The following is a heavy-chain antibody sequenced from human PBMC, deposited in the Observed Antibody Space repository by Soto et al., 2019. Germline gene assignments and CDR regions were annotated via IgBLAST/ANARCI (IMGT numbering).Heavy chain of an antibody. CDR2: ISAYNGNT. Sequence: ASVKVSCKASGYTFTSYGISWVRQAPGQGLEWMGWISAYNGNTNYAQKLQGRVTMTTDTSTSTAYMELRSLRSDDTAVYYCARAHPYGSGSYYNSSNYYYYYYMDVWGKGTTVTVSS. CDR3: ARAHPYGSGSYYNSSNYYYYYYMDV. CDR1: GYTFTSYG. V-gene: IGHV1-18*01. D-gene: IGHD3-10*01. J-gene: IGHJ6*03.